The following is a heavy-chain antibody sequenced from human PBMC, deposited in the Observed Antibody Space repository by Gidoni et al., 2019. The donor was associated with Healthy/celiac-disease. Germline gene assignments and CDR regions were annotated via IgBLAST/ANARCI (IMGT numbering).Heavy chain of an antibody. V-gene: IGHV1-8*01. CDR3: ARGRDSSGWYSDY. CDR1: GYTFTSYD. Sequence: QVQLVQAGAEVTKPGASVTVACKDSGYTFTSYDINWVRQATGQGLEWMGWMKPNSGNTGYAQKFQGRVTMTSNTSISTAYMELSSLRSEDTAVYYCARGRDSSGWYSDYWGQGTLVTVSS. CDR2: MKPNSGNT. J-gene: IGHJ4*02. D-gene: IGHD6-19*01.